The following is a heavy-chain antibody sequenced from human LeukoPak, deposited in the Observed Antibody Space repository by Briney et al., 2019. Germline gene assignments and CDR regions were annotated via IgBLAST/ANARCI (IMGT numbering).Heavy chain of an antibody. CDR2: ISSTSTYI. D-gene: IGHD6-6*01. V-gene: IGHV3-21*01. J-gene: IGHJ6*03. Sequence: PGGSLRLSCAASGFSFNSYTMNWVRQAPGKGLEWVSSISSTSTYIYYADSLKGRFTISRDNAQNSLFLQMNSLRAEDTAVYYCARDYSSSSSRVLDYYYMDVWGKGTTVTVS. CDR3: ARDYSSSSSRVLDYYYMDV. CDR1: GFSFNSYT.